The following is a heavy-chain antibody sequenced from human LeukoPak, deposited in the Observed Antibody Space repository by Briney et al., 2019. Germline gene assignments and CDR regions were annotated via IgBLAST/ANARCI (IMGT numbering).Heavy chain of an antibody. J-gene: IGHJ4*02. CDR1: GFTVSSNY. CDR3: ARGSPRYDYVWGSYRPPPHFDY. V-gene: IGHV3-66*01. Sequence: GGSLRLSCAASGFTVSSNYMSWVRQAPGKGLEWVSVIYSGGSTYYADSVKGRFAISKDNSKNTLYLQMNSLRAEDTAVYYWARGSPRYDYVWGSYRPPPHFDYWGQGTLVTVSS. CDR2: IYSGGST. D-gene: IGHD3-16*02.